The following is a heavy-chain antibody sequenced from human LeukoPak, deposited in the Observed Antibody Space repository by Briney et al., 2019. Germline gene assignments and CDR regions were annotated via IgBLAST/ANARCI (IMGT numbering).Heavy chain of an antibody. D-gene: IGHD4-17*01. Sequence: SETLSLTCSVSGDSSSSYYWTWMRQPAGKGLEWIGRIYTSGSTNYSPSLKSRVTMSVDTSKNQFFLNLTSVTAADTAVYYCAREGATTRPLDYWGQGTLVTVSS. J-gene: IGHJ4*02. CDR3: AREGATTRPLDY. CDR2: IYTSGST. CDR1: GDSSSSYY. V-gene: IGHV4-4*07.